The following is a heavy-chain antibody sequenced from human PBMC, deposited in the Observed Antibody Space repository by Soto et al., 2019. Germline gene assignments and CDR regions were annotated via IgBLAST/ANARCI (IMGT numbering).Heavy chain of an antibody. CDR3: AREMAGLGGEYNY. CDR2: ISSSSGNA. Sequence: QVQLVQSGAEVKNSGASVKVSCKTSGYTFTKYGVGWVRQAPGQGLEWMGWISSSSGNANYAEKVQGRITLTTDTSTSTAYIGQRSLRSGDTAVYYCAREMAGLGGEYNYWGQGTLDNVSS. CDR1: GYTFTKYG. D-gene: IGHD3-16*01. V-gene: IGHV1-18*01. J-gene: IGHJ4*02.